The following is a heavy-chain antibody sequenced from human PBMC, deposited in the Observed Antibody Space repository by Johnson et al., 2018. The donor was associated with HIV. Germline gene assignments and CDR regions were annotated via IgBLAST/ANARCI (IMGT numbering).Heavy chain of an antibody. CDR2: INGDGSST. CDR3: AREGATIEGRSTFDI. V-gene: IGHV3-74*01. Sequence: VQLVESGGGLFQPGGSLRLSCAASGFTFSSYWMDWVRQAPGKGPVWVSRINGDGSSTTYADSVKGRFTTSRDNAKNTLYLQMNSLRAEDTAVYYCAREGATIEGRSTFDIWGPGTMVTVSS. CDR1: GFTFSSYW. D-gene: IGHD5-24*01. J-gene: IGHJ3*02.